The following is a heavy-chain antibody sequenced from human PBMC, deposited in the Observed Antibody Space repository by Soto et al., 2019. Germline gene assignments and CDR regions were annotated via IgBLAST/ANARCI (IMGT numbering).Heavy chain of an antibody. D-gene: IGHD3-22*01. J-gene: IGHJ4*02. Sequence: PGGSLRLSCAASGFTFSNAWMSWVRQAPGKGLEWVGRIKSKTDGETTDYAAPVKGRFTISRDDSKNTLYLQMNSLKAEDTAVYYCTTLTGGTLDYYDSSGYDYWGQGT. CDR3: TTLTGGTLDYYDSSGYDY. V-gene: IGHV3-15*01. CDR1: GFTFSNAW. CDR2: IKSKTDGETT.